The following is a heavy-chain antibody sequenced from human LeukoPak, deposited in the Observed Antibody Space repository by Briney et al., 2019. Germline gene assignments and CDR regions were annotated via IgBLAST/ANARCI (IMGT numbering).Heavy chain of an antibody. J-gene: IGHJ5*02. D-gene: IGHD1-26*01. V-gene: IGHV1-2*02. CDR2: INPNSGGT. CDR1: GYTFTSYG. CDR3: ARGVRGGSYYVRYTMGGFGQNWFDP. Sequence: ASVKVSCKASGYTFTSYGISWVRQAPGQGLEWMGWINPNSGGTNYAQKFQGRVTMTRDTSISTAYMELSRLRSDDTAVYYCARGVRGGSYYVRYTMGGFGQNWFDPWGQGTLVTVSS.